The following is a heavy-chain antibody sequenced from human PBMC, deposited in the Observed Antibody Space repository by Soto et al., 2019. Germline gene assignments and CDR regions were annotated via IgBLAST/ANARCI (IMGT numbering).Heavy chain of an antibody. CDR2: MNPNSGNT. D-gene: IGHD3-16*01. Sequence: ASVKVSCKASGYTFTSYDINWVRQATGQGLEWMGWMNPNSGNTGYSQKFQGRVTMTRNTSITTAYMELSSLRSEDTAVYYCACGDASFTFAAIDYLYSDMDFWCKGAALTVSS. CDR3: ACGDASFTFAAIDYLYSDMDF. J-gene: IGHJ6*03. V-gene: IGHV1-8*01. CDR1: GYTFTSYD.